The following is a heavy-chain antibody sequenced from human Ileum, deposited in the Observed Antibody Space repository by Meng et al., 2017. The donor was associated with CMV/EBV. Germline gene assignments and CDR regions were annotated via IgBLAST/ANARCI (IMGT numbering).Heavy chain of an antibody. V-gene: IGHV3-30*03. CDR3: TRYCGGDCYRGNY. Sequence: CAASRFPFGRYGVFWVRQPPGRWLEWVAGLSSDGSYIRYADSVRGRFTISRDNSKSTLFLQMDSLRIEDTAVYYATRYCGGDCYRGNYWGQGTLVTVSS. CDR2: LSSDGSYI. D-gene: IGHD2-21*02. J-gene: IGHJ4*02. CDR1: RFPFGRYG.